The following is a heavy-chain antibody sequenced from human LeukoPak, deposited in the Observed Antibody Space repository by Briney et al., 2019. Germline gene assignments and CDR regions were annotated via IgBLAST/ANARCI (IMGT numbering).Heavy chain of an antibody. CDR2: IYYSGST. CDR1: GGSISSYY. CDR3: ARSDNTIFGVVANVPFDY. V-gene: IGHV4-59*01. D-gene: IGHD3-3*01. Sequence: SETLSLTCTVSGGSISSYYWSWIRQPPGKGLEWIGYIYYSGSTNYNPSLMSRVTISVDTSKNQFSLKLSSVTAADTAVYYCARSDNTIFGVVANVPFDYWGQGTLVTVSS. J-gene: IGHJ4*02.